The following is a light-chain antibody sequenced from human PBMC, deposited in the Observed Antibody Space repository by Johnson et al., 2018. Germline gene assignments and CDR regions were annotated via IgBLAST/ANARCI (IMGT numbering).Light chain of an antibody. V-gene: IGLV1-51*02. CDR3: GTWDSSLSAGNG. CDR1: SSNIGNNY. Sequence: QSVLTQPPSVSAAPGQKVTISCSGSSSNIGNNYVSWYQQLPGTAPKLLIYENNKRPSGIPDRFSCSKSGTSATLGITGLQTGDAADYYCGTWDSSLSAGNGFGTGTKVTVL. CDR2: ENN. J-gene: IGLJ1*01.